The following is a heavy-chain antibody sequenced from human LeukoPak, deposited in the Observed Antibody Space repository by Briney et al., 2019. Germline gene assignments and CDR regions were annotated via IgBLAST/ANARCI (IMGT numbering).Heavy chain of an antibody. CDR3: AKFSLLLRFGELSPVYFDY. J-gene: IGHJ4*02. Sequence: GGSLRLSCAASGFTVSSNYMSWVRQAPGKGLEWVSLIYAGGSTYYADAVKGRFTISRDNSKNTLYLQMNSLRAEDTAVYYCAKFSLLLRFGELSPVYFDYWGQGTLVTVSS. CDR1: GFTVSSNY. V-gene: IGHV3-53*01. D-gene: IGHD3-10*01. CDR2: IYAGGST.